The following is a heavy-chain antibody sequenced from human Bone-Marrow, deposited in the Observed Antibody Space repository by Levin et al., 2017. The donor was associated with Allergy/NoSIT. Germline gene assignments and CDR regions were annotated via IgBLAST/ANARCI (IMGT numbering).Heavy chain of an antibody. D-gene: IGHD6-6*01. Sequence: SETLSLTCSVSGGSISRYYWSWVRQPPGKGLEWIAYFSDNTNTNYNPSLRSRVTISVDASKKQLSLKLTSVSAADTAVYYCARSLDTVAPRPGYYHYGMDVWGQGTTVIVSS. V-gene: IGHV4-59*01. J-gene: IGHJ6*02. CDR1: GGSISRYY. CDR3: ARSLDTVAPRPGYYHYGMDV. CDR2: FSDNTNT.